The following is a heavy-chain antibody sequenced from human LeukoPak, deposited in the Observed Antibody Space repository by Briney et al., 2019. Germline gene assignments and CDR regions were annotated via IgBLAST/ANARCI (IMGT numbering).Heavy chain of an antibody. J-gene: IGHJ4*02. V-gene: IGHV3-48*02. D-gene: IGHD4-17*01. CDR2: ISSSSTI. Sequence: GGSLRLSCAASGFTFSSYSMNWVRQAPGKGLEWVSYISSSSTIYYADSVKGRFTISRDNAKNSLYLQMNSLRDEDTAVYYCARGGDYGVFDYWGQGTLVTVSS. CDR1: GFTFSSYS. CDR3: ARGGDYGVFDY.